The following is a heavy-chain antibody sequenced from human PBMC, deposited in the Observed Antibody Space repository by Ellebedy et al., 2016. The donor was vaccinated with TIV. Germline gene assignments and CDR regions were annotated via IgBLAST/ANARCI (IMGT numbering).Heavy chain of an antibody. V-gene: IGHV4-30-4*08. CDR3: ARWKDSSGYPIDL. CDR1: TFGDYG. CDR2: IYYTGET. D-gene: IGHD3-22*01. Sequence: TFGDYGMNWFRHPPGKGLEWIGYIYYTGETYYNPSLKSRVTMSLDTSKNQFSLRLSSVTAADTAVYFFARWKDSSGYPIDLWGQGALVTVSS. J-gene: IGHJ4*02.